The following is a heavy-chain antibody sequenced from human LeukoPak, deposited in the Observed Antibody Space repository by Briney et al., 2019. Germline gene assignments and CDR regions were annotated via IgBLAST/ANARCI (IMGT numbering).Heavy chain of an antibody. J-gene: IGHJ4*02. V-gene: IGHV4-39*01. D-gene: IGHD2-21*01. CDR3: ARQALWFFDH. Sequence: KPSETLSLTCTVSGGSISSNSNYWAWIRQPPGRGLEWIGSISYGGSTYYSPPLESRVTISVDTSKNQFSLRLSSVTAADTAVYYCARQALWFFDHWGQGTLVTVSS. CDR2: ISYGGST. CDR1: GGSISSNSNY.